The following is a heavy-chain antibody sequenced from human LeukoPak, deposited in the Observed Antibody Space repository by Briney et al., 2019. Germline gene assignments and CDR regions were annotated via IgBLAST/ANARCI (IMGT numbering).Heavy chain of an antibody. Sequence: GGSLRLSCAASGFTFSSYWMHWVRQAPGKGLVWVSRINGDGGSTTYVDSVKGRFTISRDNAKNTLYLQMNSLRAEDTALYCCTRDGVGGTHDYWGQGTLVTVSS. V-gene: IGHV3-74*01. CDR3: TRDGVGGTHDY. J-gene: IGHJ4*02. CDR1: GFTFSSYW. D-gene: IGHD1-26*01. CDR2: INGDGGST.